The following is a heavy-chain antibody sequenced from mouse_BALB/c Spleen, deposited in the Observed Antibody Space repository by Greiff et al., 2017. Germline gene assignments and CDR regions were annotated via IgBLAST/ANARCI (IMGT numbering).Heavy chain of an antibody. Sequence: EVQVVESGGGLVQPGGSLRLSCATSGFTFTAYYMSWVRQPPGKALEWLGFIRNKANGYTTEYSASVKGRFTISRDNSQSILYLQMNTLRAEDSATYYCARVYEAWFAYWGQGTLVTVSA. CDR2: IRNKANGYTT. CDR1: GFTFTAYY. J-gene: IGHJ3*01. V-gene: IGHV7-3*02. CDR3: ARVYEAWFAY. D-gene: IGHD1-1*01.